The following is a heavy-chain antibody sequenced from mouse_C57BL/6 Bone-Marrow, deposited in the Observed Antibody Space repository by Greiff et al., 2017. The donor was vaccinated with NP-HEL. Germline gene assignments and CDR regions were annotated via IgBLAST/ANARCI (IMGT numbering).Heavy chain of an antibody. D-gene: IGHD3-2*02. CDR1: GYTFTSYG. J-gene: IGHJ2*01. CDR3: ARRDSSGYSFDY. V-gene: IGHV1-81*01. CDR2: IYPRSGNT. Sequence: VQVVESGAELARPGASVKLSCKASGYTFTSYGISWVKQRTGQGLEWIGEIYPRSGNTYYNEKFKGKATLTADKSSSTAYMELRSLTSEDSAVYFCARRDSSGYSFDYWGQGTTLTVSS.